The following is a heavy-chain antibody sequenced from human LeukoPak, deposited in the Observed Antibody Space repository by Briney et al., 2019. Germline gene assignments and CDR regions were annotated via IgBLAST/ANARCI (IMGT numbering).Heavy chain of an antibody. CDR2: IYTSGST. CDR3: AKVPLRSGWKVFDY. D-gene: IGHD6-19*01. J-gene: IGHJ4*02. V-gene: IGHV4-61*02. CDR1: GGSISSGSYF. Sequence: PSQTLSLTCTVSGGSISSGSYFWSWIRQPAGKGLEWIGRIYTSGSTNYNPSLKSRVTISVDTFKNQFSLKLSSVTAADTAVYYCAKVPLRSGWKVFDYWGQGTLVTVSS.